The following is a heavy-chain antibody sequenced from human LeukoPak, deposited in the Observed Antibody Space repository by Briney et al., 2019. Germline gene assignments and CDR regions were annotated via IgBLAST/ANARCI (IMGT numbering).Heavy chain of an antibody. CDR2: INSDGSST. J-gene: IGHJ5*02. CDR1: GFTFSSYW. Sequence: GGSLRLSCAASGFTFSSYWMYWVRQAPGKGLVWVSRINSDGSSTSYADSVKGRFTISRDNAKNTLYLQMNSLRAEDTAVYYCARDWTPAFYYGSGVARRNWFDPWGQGTLAIVSS. CDR3: ARDWTPAFYYGSGVARRNWFDP. V-gene: IGHV3-74*01. D-gene: IGHD3-10*01.